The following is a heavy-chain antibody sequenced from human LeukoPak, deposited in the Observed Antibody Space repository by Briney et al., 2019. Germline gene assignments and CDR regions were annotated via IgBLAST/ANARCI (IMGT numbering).Heavy chain of an antibody. CDR1: GLTFSSYW. CDR3: ARGGYDSSGYRIEDY. CDR2: IKQDGSEK. J-gene: IGHJ4*02. D-gene: IGHD3-22*01. V-gene: IGHV3-7*01. Sequence: GGSLRLSCAASGLTFSSYWMTWVRQAPGKGLEWVANIKQDGSEKYYVDSVKGRFTISRDNAKNSLYLQMNSLRAEDTAVYYCARGGYDSSGYRIEDYWGQGTLVTVSS.